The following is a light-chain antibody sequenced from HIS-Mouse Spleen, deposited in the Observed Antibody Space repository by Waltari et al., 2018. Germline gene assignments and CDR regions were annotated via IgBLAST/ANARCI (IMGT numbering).Light chain of an antibody. CDR2: EDS. V-gene: IGLV3-10*01. CDR1: ALPKKY. Sequence: SYELTQPPSVSVSPGQTARITCSGDALPKKYAYWYRRKSGQAPVLVIYEDSKRPSGIPEGFSGSSSGTMATLTISGAQVEDEADYYCYSTDSSGNHRVFGGGTKLTVL. J-gene: IGLJ2*01. CDR3: YSTDSSGNHRV.